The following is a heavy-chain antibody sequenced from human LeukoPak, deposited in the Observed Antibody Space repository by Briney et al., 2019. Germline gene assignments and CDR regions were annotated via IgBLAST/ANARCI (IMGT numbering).Heavy chain of an antibody. CDR3: ASQNGSGIYYFDY. CDR1: GSSFTYYW. J-gene: IGHJ4*02. Sequence: GESLKISCQGSGSSFTYYWIGWVRQMPGKGLEWMGIIYPGDSNTRYSPSFQGQVTISADKSISTAYLQWGSLTASDTAMYDCASQNGSGIYYFDYWGQGTLVTVSS. V-gene: IGHV5-51*01. D-gene: IGHD3-10*01. CDR2: IYPGDSNT.